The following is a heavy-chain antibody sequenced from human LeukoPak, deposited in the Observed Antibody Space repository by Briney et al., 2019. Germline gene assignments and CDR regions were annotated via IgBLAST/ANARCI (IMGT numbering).Heavy chain of an antibody. V-gene: IGHV3-21*01. D-gene: IGHD3-3*01. CDR1: GFTFSSYS. J-gene: IGHJ4*02. CDR3: ASGYDFWSGYYDY. Sequence: GGSLRLSCAASGFTFSSYSMNWVRQAPGKGLEWVSSISSSSSYIYYADPVKGRFTISRDNAKNSLYLQMNSLRAEDTAVYYCASGYDFWSGYYDYWGQGTLVTVSS. CDR2: ISSSSSYI.